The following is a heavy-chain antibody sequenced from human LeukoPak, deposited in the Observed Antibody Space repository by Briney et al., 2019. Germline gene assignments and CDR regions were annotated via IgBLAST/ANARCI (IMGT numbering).Heavy chain of an antibody. J-gene: IGHJ4*02. Sequence: GGSLRLSCAASGFTVSSNYMSWVRQAPGKGLEWVSVIYSGGSTYYADSVKGRFTISRDNAKNSLYLQMNSLRAEDTALYYCARANYYDSSGYYLIDHYFDYWGQGTLVTVSS. V-gene: IGHV3-66*01. CDR3: ARANYYDSSGYYLIDHYFDY. CDR2: IYSGGST. CDR1: GFTVSSNY. D-gene: IGHD3-22*01.